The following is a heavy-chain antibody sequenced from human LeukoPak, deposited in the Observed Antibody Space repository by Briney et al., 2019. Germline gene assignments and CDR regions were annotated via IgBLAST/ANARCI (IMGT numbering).Heavy chain of an antibody. J-gene: IGHJ6*03. CDR1: GYTFTSYA. Sequence: GSVKVSCKASGYTFTSYAMHWVRQAPGQGLEWMGWINPNSGGTNYAQKFQGRVTMTRDTSISTAYMELSRLRSDDTAVYYCARELLYYYYMDVWGKGTTVTISS. CDR3: ARELLYYYYMDV. D-gene: IGHD3-10*01. CDR2: INPNSGGT. V-gene: IGHV1-2*02.